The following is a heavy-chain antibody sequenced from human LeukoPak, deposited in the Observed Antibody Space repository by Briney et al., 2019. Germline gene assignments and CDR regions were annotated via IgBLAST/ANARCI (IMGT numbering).Heavy chain of an antibody. CDR2: IYYSGST. V-gene: IGHV4-59*01. CDR1: GGSISSYY. Sequence: SETLSLTCTVSGGSISSYYWSWIRQPPGKGLEWIGYIYYSGSTNYNPSLKSRVTISVDTSKNQFSLKLSSVTAADTAVYYCERAYREYYYGAGSYYLSLYYYYYYMDVWGKGTTVTVSS. D-gene: IGHD3-10*01. J-gene: IGHJ6*03. CDR3: ERAYREYYYGAGSYYLSLYYYYYYMDV.